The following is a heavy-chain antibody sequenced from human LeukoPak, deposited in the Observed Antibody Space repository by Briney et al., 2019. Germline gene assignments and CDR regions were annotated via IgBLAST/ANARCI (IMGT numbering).Heavy chain of an antibody. Sequence: PGGSLRLSCAASGFSFSTYGMHWVRQAPGKGLEWVTVIWSDGNHKYYADSVRGRFTISRDNSKNTLDLQMNSLRAEDTAVYYCARALYSGSFYGMDVWGQGTTVTVS. J-gene: IGHJ6*02. V-gene: IGHV3-33*01. CDR3: ARALYSGSFYGMDV. D-gene: IGHD1-26*01. CDR2: IWSDGNHK. CDR1: GFSFSTYG.